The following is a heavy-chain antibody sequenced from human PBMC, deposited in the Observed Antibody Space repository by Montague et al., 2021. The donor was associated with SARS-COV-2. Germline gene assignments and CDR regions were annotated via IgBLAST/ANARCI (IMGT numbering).Heavy chain of an antibody. D-gene: IGHD3-16*02. J-gene: IGHJ5*02. V-gene: IGHV2-5*02. CDR2: IYWDEDN. CDR1: GFSLTSSGEG. CDR3: AHISKLARVRWFDP. Sequence: PALVKPTQTLTLTCTVSGFSLTSSGEGVGWICQPPGKALEWLALIYWDEDNRYSPSLKNRLVVTNDSAKNQVVLTVINMDPADTGTYYCAHISKLARVRWFDPWGQGTLVTVSS.